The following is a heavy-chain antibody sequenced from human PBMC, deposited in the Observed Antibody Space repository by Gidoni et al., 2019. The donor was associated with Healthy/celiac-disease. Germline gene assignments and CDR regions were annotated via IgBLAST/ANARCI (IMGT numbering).Heavy chain of an antibody. Sequence: QVQLVESGGGVVQPGRSLRLSCAASGFTFSSYAMHWVRQAPGKGLEWVAVISYDGSNKYYADSVKGRFTISRDNSKNTLYLQMNSLRAEDTAVYYCARWERDSSGSRFDYWGQGTLVTVSS. V-gene: IGHV3-30-3*01. CDR2: ISYDGSNK. D-gene: IGHD3-22*01. J-gene: IGHJ4*02. CDR3: ARWERDSSGSRFDY. CDR1: GFTFSSYA.